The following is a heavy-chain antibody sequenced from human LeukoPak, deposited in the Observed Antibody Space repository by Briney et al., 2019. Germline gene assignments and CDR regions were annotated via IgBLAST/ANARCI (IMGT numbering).Heavy chain of an antibody. CDR3: TRTGYRHGMDV. J-gene: IGHJ6*02. CDR2: TSTDGSTT. V-gene: IGHV3-74*01. D-gene: IGHD3-16*02. CDR1: GFTFNNYW. Sequence: GGALRLSCAASGFTFNNYWIHWVRHAPGKGLGWVSSTSTDGSTTVYGDSVKGRFTISRDNGKNTPDLQLNSLRVEDTAVYFCTRTGYRHGMDVWGQETTVTVP.